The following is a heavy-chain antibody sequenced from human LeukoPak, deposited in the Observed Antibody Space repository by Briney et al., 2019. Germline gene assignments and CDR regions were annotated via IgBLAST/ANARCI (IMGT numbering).Heavy chain of an antibody. J-gene: IGHJ4*02. CDR1: GFTFSGSA. V-gene: IGHV3-73*01. CDR2: IRSKANNYAT. D-gene: IGHD4-17*01. CDR3: SSGLSVLRSNNTPVDY. Sequence: GGSLRLSCAASGFTFSGSAMHWVRQASGKGLEWVGRIRSKANNYATAYAASVKGSFTISRDDSKNTAYLQMNSLKTDDTAVYFCSSGLSVLRSNNTPVDYWGQGTLVTVSS.